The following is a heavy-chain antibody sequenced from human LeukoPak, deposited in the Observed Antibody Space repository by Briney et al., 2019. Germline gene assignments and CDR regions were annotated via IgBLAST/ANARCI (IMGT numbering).Heavy chain of an antibody. CDR1: GVTFSISW. D-gene: IGHD3/OR15-3a*01. V-gene: IGHV3-7*01. J-gene: IGHJ4*02. Sequence: GGSLRLSCVASGVTFSISWMHWIRQAPGKGLEWVGNINQDGSKKYYVDSVKGRFTISRDTAKNSVDLEINSLRAEDTAVYFCARGRGFTSYDFWGQGSLVTVSS. CDR3: ARGRGFTSYDF. CDR2: INQDGSKK.